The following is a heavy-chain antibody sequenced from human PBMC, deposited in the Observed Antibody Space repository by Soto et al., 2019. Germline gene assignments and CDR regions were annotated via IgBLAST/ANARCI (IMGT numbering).Heavy chain of an antibody. CDR3: AKGANVLVPAAMMTGWFDP. CDR2: ISSSSSYI. D-gene: IGHD2-2*01. V-gene: IGHV3-21*01. CDR1: GFTFSSYS. Sequence: LRLSCAASGFTFSSYSMNWVRQAPGKGLEWVSSISSSSSYIYYADSVKGRFTISRDNSKNSLYLQMNSLRAEDTAVYYCAKGANVLVPAAMMTGWFDPWGQGTLVTVSS. J-gene: IGHJ5*02.